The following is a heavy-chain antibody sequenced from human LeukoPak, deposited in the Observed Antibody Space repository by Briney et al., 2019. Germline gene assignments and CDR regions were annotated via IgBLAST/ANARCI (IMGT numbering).Heavy chain of an antibody. CDR3: ARKGGTRGPLNY. Sequence: PGESLRLSCAASGFTFSNYWMSWVHQAPGKGLEWVANIKQDGSETYYVDSVKGRFTISRDNAKNSLFLQMNSLTAEDTAVYYCARKGGTRGPLNYWGQGTLVTVSS. CDR1: GFTFSNYW. CDR2: IKQDGSET. V-gene: IGHV3-7*01. D-gene: IGHD2-8*01. J-gene: IGHJ4*02.